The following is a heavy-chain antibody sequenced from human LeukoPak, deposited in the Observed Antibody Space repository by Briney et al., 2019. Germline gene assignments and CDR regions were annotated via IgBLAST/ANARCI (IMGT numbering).Heavy chain of an antibody. CDR1: GFTFRNYA. Sequence: PGASLRLSCAASGFTFRNYAMAWVRQAPGKGLEWVSSICNFGETHYADSVRGRFIISRDNSQNTLYLQMNSLRAEDSALYYCANIPPFDYGDYAIRLDWGQGTLVTVSS. CDR2: ICNFGET. J-gene: IGHJ4*02. CDR3: ANIPPFDYGDYAIRLD. D-gene: IGHD4-17*01. V-gene: IGHV3-23*01.